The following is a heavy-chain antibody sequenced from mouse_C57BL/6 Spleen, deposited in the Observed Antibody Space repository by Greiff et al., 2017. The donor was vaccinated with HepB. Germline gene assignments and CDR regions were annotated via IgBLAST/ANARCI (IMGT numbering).Heavy chain of an antibody. J-gene: IGHJ2*01. CDR1: GFNIKDDY. V-gene: IGHV14-4*01. CDR2: IDPENGDT. CDR3: TTGGYLDC. Sequence: EVKLQESGAELVRPGASVKLSCTASGFNIKDDYMHWVKQRPEQGLEWIGWIDPENGDTEYASKFQGKATITADTSSNTAYLQLSSLTSEDTAVSYCTTGGYLDCWGQGTTLTVSS.